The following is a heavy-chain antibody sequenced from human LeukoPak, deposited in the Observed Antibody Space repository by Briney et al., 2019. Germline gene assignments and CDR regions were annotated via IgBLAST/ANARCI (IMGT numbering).Heavy chain of an antibody. CDR2: INGRGTIT. Sequence: GGSLRLSCTASGFSLSSYEMNWVRQAPGKGLEWVSYINGRGTITYYADSVKGRFTISRDNAKNSLSLQLSSLRVEDTAIYYCARDDSLAYDILAGYPPSGYYGVDVWGKGTTVIVSS. V-gene: IGHV3-48*03. J-gene: IGHJ6*04. D-gene: IGHD3-9*01. CDR3: ARDDSLAYDILAGYPPSGYYGVDV. CDR1: GFSLSSYE.